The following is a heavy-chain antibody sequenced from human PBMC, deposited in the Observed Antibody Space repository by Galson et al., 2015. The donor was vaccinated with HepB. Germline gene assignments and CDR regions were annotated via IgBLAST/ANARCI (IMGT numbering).Heavy chain of an antibody. D-gene: IGHD1-26*01. V-gene: IGHV2-70*01. J-gene: IGHJ4*02. CDR1: GFSLSTSGMC. Sequence: PALVKPTQTLTLTCTFSGFSLSTSGMCVSWIRQPPGKALEWLALIDRDEDKYYSTSLKSRLTISRDTSKNQVVLTMTNMDPVDTATYYCTRMGWELGMDYWGQGTLVTVSS. CDR2: IDRDEDK. CDR3: TRMGWELGMDY.